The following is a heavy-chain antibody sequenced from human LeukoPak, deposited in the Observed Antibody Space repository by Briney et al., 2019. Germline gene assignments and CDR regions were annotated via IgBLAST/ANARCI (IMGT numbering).Heavy chain of an antibody. CDR3: ARTPTTVVTPFYFDY. Sequence: PVGSLRLSCAASGFTFSSYEMNWVRQAPGKGLEWASYISSSGSTIYYADSVKGRFTISRDNAKNSLYLQMNSLRAEDTAVYYCARTPTTVVTPFYFDYWGQGTLVTVSS. J-gene: IGHJ4*02. CDR2: ISSSGSTI. D-gene: IGHD4-23*01. V-gene: IGHV3-48*03. CDR1: GFTFSSYE.